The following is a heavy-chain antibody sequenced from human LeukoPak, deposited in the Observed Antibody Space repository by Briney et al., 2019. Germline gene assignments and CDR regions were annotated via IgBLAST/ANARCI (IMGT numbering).Heavy chain of an antibody. Sequence: KSSETLSLTCLVSSGSVSSYYWTWIRQPPGKGLEWIGYIYHTGSNNYSPSLKRRVTMYVDTSKNQLSLKLSSVTAADTAVYYCARDPITGSTFYHYGMDVRGQGTTVTVSS. CDR1: SGSVSSYY. CDR3: ARDPITGSTFYHYGMDV. D-gene: IGHD1-7*01. CDR2: IYHTGSN. J-gene: IGHJ6*02. V-gene: IGHV4-4*08.